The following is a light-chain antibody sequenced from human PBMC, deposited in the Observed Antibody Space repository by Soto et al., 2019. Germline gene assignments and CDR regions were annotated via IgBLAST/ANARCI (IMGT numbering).Light chain of an antibody. CDR2: AAS. CDR1: QGISSY. V-gene: IGKV3-11*01. Sequence: EIVLTQSPATLSLSPGERATLSCRASQGISSYLAWYQQKPGQAPRLLIDAASNRATGIPARFSGSGSGTDFTLTISSLEPEDFAVYYCQQRSNWPLYTFGQGTKLEIK. CDR3: QQRSNWPLYT. J-gene: IGKJ2*01.